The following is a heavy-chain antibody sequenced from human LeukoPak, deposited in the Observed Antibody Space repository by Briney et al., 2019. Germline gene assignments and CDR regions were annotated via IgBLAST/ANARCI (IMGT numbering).Heavy chain of an antibody. D-gene: IGHD2-2*02. V-gene: IGHV1-2*02. CDR1: GYTVTIYY. J-gene: IGHJ4*02. CDR2: INPNSGAT. CDR3: ARNPPYCTSSSCYIDY. Sequence: ASVKVSCKASGYTVTIYYMHWVRQAPGQGLEWVGWINPNSGATSYAQRFQGRVTMTRDTSISTAYMELSGLTSDDTAVYYCARNPPYCTSSSCYIDYWGQGTLVTVSS.